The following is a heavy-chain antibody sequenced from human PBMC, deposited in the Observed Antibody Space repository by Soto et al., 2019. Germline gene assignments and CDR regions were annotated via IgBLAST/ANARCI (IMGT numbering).Heavy chain of an antibody. D-gene: IGHD6-6*01. V-gene: IGHV3-30-3*01. J-gene: IGHJ6*02. CDR2: ISYDGSNK. CDR3: ARAPSIAAPNGMDV. Sequence: QVQLVESGGGVVQPGRSLRLSCAASGFTFSSYAMHWVRQAPGKGLEWVAIISYDGSNKYYADSVKGRFTISRDNSKNTLYLQMNSLRAEETAVYYCARAPSIAAPNGMDVWGQGTTVTVSS. CDR1: GFTFSSYA.